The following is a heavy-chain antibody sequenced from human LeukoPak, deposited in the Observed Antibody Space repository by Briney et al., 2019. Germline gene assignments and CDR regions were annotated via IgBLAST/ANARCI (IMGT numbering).Heavy chain of an antibody. V-gene: IGHV3-30*02. D-gene: IGHD1-26*01. CDR3: AKCIVGATAPFDY. Sequence: SGGSLRLSCAASGFTFSSYGMHWVRQAPGKGLEWVAFIRYDGSNKYYADSVKGRFTISRDNSKNTLYLQMNSLRAEDTAVYYCAKCIVGATAPFDYWGQGTLVTVSS. CDR2: IRYDGSNK. CDR1: GFTFSSYG. J-gene: IGHJ4*02.